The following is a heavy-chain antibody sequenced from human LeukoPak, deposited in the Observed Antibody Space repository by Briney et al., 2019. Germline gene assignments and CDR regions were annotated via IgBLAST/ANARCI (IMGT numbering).Heavy chain of an antibody. Sequence: GGSLRLSCAASGFTFSSYEMNWVRQAPGKGLEWVSYISSSGSTIYYADSVKGRFTISRDNAKNSLYLQMNSLRAEDTAVYYCARDGGDGYNFGYWGQGTLVTVSS. CDR1: GFTFSSYE. D-gene: IGHD5-24*01. J-gene: IGHJ4*02. V-gene: IGHV3-48*03. CDR3: ARDGGDGYNFGY. CDR2: ISSSGSTI.